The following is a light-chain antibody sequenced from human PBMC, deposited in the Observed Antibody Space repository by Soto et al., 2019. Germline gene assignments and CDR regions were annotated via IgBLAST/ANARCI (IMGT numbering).Light chain of an antibody. V-gene: IGLV2-11*01. CDR2: DVS. J-gene: IGLJ2*01. CDR3: CSYAGSYTPV. CDR1: SSDVGGYNY. Sequence: QSALTQPRSVSGSPGQSVTISCTGTSSDVGGYNYVSWYQQHPGKAPKLMIHDVSKRPSGVPDRFSGSKSGNTASLTISGLQAEDEAVYYCCSYAGSYTPVFGGGTKLTVL.